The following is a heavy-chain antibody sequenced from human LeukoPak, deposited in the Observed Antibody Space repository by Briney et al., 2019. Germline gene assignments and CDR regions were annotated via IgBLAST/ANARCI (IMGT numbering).Heavy chain of an antibody. D-gene: IGHD5-12*01. J-gene: IGHJ6*03. Sequence: GASVKVSCKASGYTFTSYDINWVRQATGQGLEWMGWMNPNSGNTGYAQKFQGRVTMTRNTSISTAYMELSSLRSEDTAVYYCARGSNSGYVLIYYYMDVWGKGTTVTVSS. CDR1: GYTFTSYD. CDR2: MNPNSGNT. CDR3: ARGSNSGYVLIYYYMDV. V-gene: IGHV1-8*01.